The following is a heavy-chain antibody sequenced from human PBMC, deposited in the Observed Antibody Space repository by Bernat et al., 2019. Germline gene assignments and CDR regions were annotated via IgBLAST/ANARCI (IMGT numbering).Heavy chain of an antibody. CDR3: ATVGQGCYDFWGGPDS. J-gene: IGHJ3*02. CDR2: IYPGDSDT. D-gene: IGHD3-3*01. CDR1: GYSFTSYW. V-gene: IGHV5-51*01. Sequence: EVQLVQSGAEVKKPGESLKISCKGSGYSFTSYWIGWVRQMPGKGLEWMGIIYPGDSDTRYSPSFQGQVTISADKSISTAYLQWSSMKASDTDMYYCATVGQGCYDFWGGPDSWGQGTMVTVSS.